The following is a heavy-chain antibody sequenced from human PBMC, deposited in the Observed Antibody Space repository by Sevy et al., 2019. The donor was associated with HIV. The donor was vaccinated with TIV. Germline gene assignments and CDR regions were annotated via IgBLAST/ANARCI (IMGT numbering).Heavy chain of an antibody. CDR1: GGTFSSYA. CDR3: ARDRGGLLIFDY. Sequence: ASVKVSCKASGGTFSSYAISWVRQAPGQGLEWMGGIIPIFGTANYAQKFQGRVTITADESTSTAYMELSSLRSEDTAVYYCARDRGGLLIFDYWGQGTPVTVSS. J-gene: IGHJ4*02. V-gene: IGHV1-69*13. CDR2: IIPIFGTA. D-gene: IGHD2-8*01.